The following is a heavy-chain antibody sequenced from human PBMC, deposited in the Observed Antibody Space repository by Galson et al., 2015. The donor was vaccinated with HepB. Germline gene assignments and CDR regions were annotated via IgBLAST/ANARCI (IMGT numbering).Heavy chain of an antibody. CDR2: IYYSGST. Sequence: LSLTCTVSGGSISSSSYYWGWIRQPPGKGLEWIGSIYYSGSTYYNPSLKSRVTISVDTSKNQFSLKLSSVTAADTAVYYCARARYGDYSGWGQGTLVTVSS. V-gene: IGHV4-39*01. CDR1: GGSISSSSYY. D-gene: IGHD4-17*01. CDR3: ARARYGDYSG. J-gene: IGHJ4*02.